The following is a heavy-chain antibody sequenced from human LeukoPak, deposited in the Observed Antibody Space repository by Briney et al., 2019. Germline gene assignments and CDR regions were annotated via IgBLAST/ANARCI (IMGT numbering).Heavy chain of an antibody. CDR1: GFALGSAA. CDR3: AKAGAVAGIEDYFDY. D-gene: IGHD6-19*01. V-gene: IGHV3-30*18. CDR2: ISYDGSNK. J-gene: IGHJ4*02. Sequence: GGSLRLSCGASGFALGSAAAMHWVRQAPGEGLEWVAVISYDGSNKYYADSVKGRFTISRDNSKNTLYLQMNSLRAEDTAVYYCAKAGAVAGIEDYFDYWGQGTLVTVSS.